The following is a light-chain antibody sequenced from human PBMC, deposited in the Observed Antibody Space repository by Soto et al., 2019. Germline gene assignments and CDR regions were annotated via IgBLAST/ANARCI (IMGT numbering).Light chain of an antibody. CDR1: YNDVGDYNY. V-gene: IGLV2-8*01. CDR2: GVT. CDR3: SSYSGSYSDVI. J-gene: IGLJ2*01. Sequence: SVLTQPPSASGSPGQSVTISCAGTYNDVGDYNYVSWYQQHPGKVPKLLIYGVTERPSGVPGRFSGSKSGNTASLTVSDLQPADEAVYYCSSYSGSYSDVIFGGGTKVTVL.